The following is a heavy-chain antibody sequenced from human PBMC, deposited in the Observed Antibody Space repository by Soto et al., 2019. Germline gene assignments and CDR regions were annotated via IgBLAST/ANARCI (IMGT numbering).Heavy chain of an antibody. D-gene: IGHD6-19*01. CDR3: ARAGYSSGWYHWYFDF. CDR1: GYTFTNYG. J-gene: IGHJ2*01. CDR2: INAGNGNT. Sequence: ASVKVSCKASGYTFTNYGIHWVRQASGQRLEWMGWINAGNGNTKYSQKFQGRVIITRDTSASTAYMELSSLRSEDTAVFYCARAGYSSGWYHWYFDFWGRGTLVTVSS. V-gene: IGHV1-3*01.